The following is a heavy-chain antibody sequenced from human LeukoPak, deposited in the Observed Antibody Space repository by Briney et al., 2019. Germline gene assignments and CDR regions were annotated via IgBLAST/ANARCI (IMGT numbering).Heavy chain of an antibody. J-gene: IGHJ4*02. D-gene: IGHD1-26*01. V-gene: IGHV3-53*01. CDR1: GFTVSSNY. CDR2: IYSGGST. CDR3: ARAQVSIVGATTAYFDY. Sequence: VGSLRLSCAASGFTVSSNYMSWVRQAPGKGLEWGSVIYSGGSTYYADSVKGRFTISRDNSKNTLYLQMTSLRAEDTAVYYCARAQVSIVGATTAYFDYWGQGTLVTVSS.